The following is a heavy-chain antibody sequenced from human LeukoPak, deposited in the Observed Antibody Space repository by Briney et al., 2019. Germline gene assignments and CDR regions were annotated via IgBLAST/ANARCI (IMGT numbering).Heavy chain of an antibody. J-gene: IGHJ4*02. CDR1: GFTFSSYW. Sequence: GXXLRLSCAVSGFTFSSYWMTWVRQAPGKGLEWVANIKGDGSEKNYVDCVKGRLTISRDNAKNSLFLQMNSLRAEDTAMYYCARDRGWLQFDYWGQGTLVTVSS. D-gene: IGHD5-24*01. V-gene: IGHV3-7*01. CDR2: IKGDGSEK. CDR3: ARDRGWLQFDY.